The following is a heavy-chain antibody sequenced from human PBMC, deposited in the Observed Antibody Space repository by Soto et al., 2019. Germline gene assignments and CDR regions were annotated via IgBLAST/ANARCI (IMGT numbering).Heavy chain of an antibody. CDR2: INPSGGST. Sequence: ASVKVSCKASGYTFSSYYMHWVRQAPGQGLEWMGIINPSGGSTSYAQKFQGRVTMTRDTSTSTFYMALSSLRAEDTAVYYCARDYYDGAFSSRAWFDPWGQGTLVTGSS. D-gene: IGHD3-16*01. V-gene: IGHV1-46*01. J-gene: IGHJ5*02. CDR1: GYTFSSYY. CDR3: ARDYYDGAFSSRAWFDP.